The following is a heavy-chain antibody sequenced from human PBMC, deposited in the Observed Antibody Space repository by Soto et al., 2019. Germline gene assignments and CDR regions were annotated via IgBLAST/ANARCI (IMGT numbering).Heavy chain of an antibody. CDR3: ARGDYDYYYMDV. J-gene: IGHJ6*03. Sequence: SVKVSCKASGGTFSSYTISWVRQAPGQGLEWMGRIIPILGITSYAQKFQGRVTMTRDTSTSTVYMELSSLRSEDTAVYYCARGDYDYYYMDVWGKGTTVTVSS. CDR1: GGTFSSYT. V-gene: IGHV1-69*02. CDR2: IIPILGIT.